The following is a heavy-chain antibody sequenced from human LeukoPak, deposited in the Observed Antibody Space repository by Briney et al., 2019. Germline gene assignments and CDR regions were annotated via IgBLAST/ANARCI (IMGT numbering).Heavy chain of an antibody. J-gene: IGHJ4*02. V-gene: IGHV7-4-1*02. Sequence: ASVKVSCKASGYTFTSYAMNWVRQAPGQGLEWMGWINANTGNPTYAQGFTGRFVFSLDTSVSTAYLQISSLKAEDTAVYYCARDFGGIAAAVPDYWGQGTLVTVSS. CDR2: INANTGNP. D-gene: IGHD6-13*01. CDR1: GYTFTSYA. CDR3: ARDFGGIAAAVPDY.